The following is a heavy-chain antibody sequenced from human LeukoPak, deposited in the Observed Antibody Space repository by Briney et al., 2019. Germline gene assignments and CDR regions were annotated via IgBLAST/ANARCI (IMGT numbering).Heavy chain of an antibody. CDR1: GFTFDDYA. CDR2: ISWNSGSI. CDR3: AKADRPGLYDSSGYYNGYYFDY. V-gene: IGHV3-9*03. D-gene: IGHD3-22*01. J-gene: IGHJ4*02. Sequence: GGSLRLSCAASGFTFDDYAMHWVRQAPGKGLEWVSGISWNSGSIGYADSVKGRFTISRDNAKNSLYLQMNSLRAEDMALYYCAKADRPGLYDSSGYYNGYYFDYWGQGTLVTVSS.